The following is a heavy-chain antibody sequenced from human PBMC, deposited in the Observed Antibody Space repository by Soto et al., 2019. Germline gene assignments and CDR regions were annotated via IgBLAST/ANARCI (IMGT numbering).Heavy chain of an antibody. CDR2: IYYSGST. V-gene: IGHV4-39*01. CDR3: AGNDHKYSSSWYNWFDP. D-gene: IGHD6-13*01. Sequence: PSETLSLTCTVSGGSISSSSYYWGWIRQPPGKGLEWIGSIYYSGSTYYNPSLKSRVTISVDTSKNQFSLKLSSVTAADTAVYYCAGNDHKYSSSWYNWFDPWGQGTLVTVSS. J-gene: IGHJ5*02. CDR1: GGSISSSSYY.